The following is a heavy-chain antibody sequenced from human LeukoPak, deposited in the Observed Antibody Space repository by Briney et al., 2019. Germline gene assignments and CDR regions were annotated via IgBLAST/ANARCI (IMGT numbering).Heavy chain of an antibody. CDR2: IRGSGGST. D-gene: IGHD5-12*01. CDR1: GFTFSSYA. J-gene: IGHJ4*02. Sequence: GGSLRLSCAASGFTFSSYAMSWVRQAPGKVLEWVSAIRGSGGSTYYADSVKGRFTISRDNSKNTLYLQMNSLRAEDTAVYYCAKGGYASFFDYWGQGTLVTVSS. V-gene: IGHV3-23*01. CDR3: AKGGYASFFDY.